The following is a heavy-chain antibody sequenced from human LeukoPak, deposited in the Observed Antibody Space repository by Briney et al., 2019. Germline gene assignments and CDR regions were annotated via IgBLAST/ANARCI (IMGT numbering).Heavy chain of an antibody. CDR1: GGSFSGYY. CDR3: ARDDPSGYYGSGMGYYYGMDV. V-gene: IGHV4-34*01. J-gene: IGHJ6*02. D-gene: IGHD3-10*01. CDR2: INHSGST. Sequence: PSETLSLTCAVYGGSFSGYYWSWIRQPPGKGLEWIGEINHSGSTNYNPSLKSRVTISVDASKNQFSLKLSSVTAADTAVYYCARDDPSGYYGSGMGYYYGMDVWGQGTTVTVSS.